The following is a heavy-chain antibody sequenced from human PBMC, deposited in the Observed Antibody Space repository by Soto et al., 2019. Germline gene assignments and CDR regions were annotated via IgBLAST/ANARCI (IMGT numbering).Heavy chain of an antibody. Sequence: PGGSMRRSCAASGFSFIGYTMHWVRQASGEGLDWVGRMRSRANSYATTNAESVKGRFTISRDDSKNTAYLQMNSLKTEDTAVYYCTTSGYDKFVDYWGQGILVTVSS. CDR1: GFSFIGYT. D-gene: IGHD5-12*01. J-gene: IGHJ4*02. V-gene: IGHV3-73*01. CDR2: MRSRANSYAT. CDR3: TTSGYDKFVDY.